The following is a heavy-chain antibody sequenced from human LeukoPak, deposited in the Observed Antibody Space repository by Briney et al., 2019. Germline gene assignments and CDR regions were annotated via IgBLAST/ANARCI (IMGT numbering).Heavy chain of an antibody. Sequence: GGSLRLSCAASGFTFSSYAMSWVRQAPGKGLEWVSAISGSGGSTYYADSVRGRFTISRDNYKNTLYLQMNSLRAEDTAVYYCAKSVGIGATGNDAFDIWGQGTMVTVSS. D-gene: IGHD5-12*01. CDR3: AKSVGIGATGNDAFDI. CDR1: GFTFSSYA. CDR2: ISGSGGST. V-gene: IGHV3-23*01. J-gene: IGHJ3*02.